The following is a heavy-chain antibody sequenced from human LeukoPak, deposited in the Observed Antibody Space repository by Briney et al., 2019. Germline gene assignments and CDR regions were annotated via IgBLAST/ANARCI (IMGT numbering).Heavy chain of an antibody. J-gene: IGHJ5*02. CDR1: GGAISSSPYY. CDR3: ARHPRGTYYGALEA. Sequence: SETLSLSCTVSGGAISSSPYYWAWIRQPPGKGLEWIGNMYYNENTYYNPSLKSRVTISIDTSKNQFSLKLSSVTAADTAVYYCARHPRGTYYGALEAWGQGTLVTVSS. D-gene: IGHD1-26*01. CDR2: MYYNENT. V-gene: IGHV4-39*01.